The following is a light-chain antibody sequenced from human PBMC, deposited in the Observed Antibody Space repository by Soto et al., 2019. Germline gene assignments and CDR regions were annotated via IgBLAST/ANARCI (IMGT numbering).Light chain of an antibody. CDR3: QSYDSSLTGSDV. Sequence: QSVLTQPPSVSGAPGQRVTLSCIGSSSSIGAGSDVHWYQLLPGTAPKLLIYGNSHRPSGVPDRFSGSKSGTSASLAITGLQAEDEADYYCQSYDSSLTGSDVFGTGTKVTVL. CDR1: SSSIGAGSD. CDR2: GNS. J-gene: IGLJ1*01. V-gene: IGLV1-40*01.